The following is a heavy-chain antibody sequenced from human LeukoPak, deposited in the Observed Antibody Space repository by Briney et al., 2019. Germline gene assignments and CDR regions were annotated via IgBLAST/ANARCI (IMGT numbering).Heavy chain of an antibody. CDR3: ARRKGYVGWFDP. CDR1: GYSISSGYY. D-gene: IGHD1-1*01. V-gene: IGHV4-38-2*02. J-gene: IGHJ5*02. Sequence: TSETLSLTCTVSGYSISSGYYWGWIRQSPGKGLEWIGSIYHGGSTYYNPSLRSRVIVSVDTSKNHFSLKMSSVTAADTAVYYCARRKGYVGWFDPWGQGTLVTVSS. CDR2: IYHGGST.